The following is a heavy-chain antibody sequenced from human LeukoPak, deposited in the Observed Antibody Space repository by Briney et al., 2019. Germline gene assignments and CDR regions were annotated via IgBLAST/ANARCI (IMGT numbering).Heavy chain of an antibody. CDR3: ARNDPWDY. J-gene: IGHJ4*02. CDR2: ISSSGYTI. V-gene: IGHV3-48*03. Sequence: GGSLRLSCAAAGFTFTNYEMNWVRQAPGKGLEWVSYISSSGYTIYYVDSVKGRFTISRDNAKNSLYLQMNSLRAEDTAVYYCARNDPWDYWGQGSLVTVSS. CDR1: GFTFTNYE.